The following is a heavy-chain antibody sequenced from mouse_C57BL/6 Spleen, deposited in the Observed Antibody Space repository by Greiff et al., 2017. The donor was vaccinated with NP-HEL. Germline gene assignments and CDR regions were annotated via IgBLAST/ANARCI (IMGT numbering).Heavy chain of an antibody. CDR2: IYTGDGDT. V-gene: IGHV1-82*01. Sequence: VQLQQSGPELVKPGASVKISCKASGYAFSSSWMNWVKQRPGKGLEWIGRIYTGDGDTNYNGKFKGKATLTADKSSSTAYMQLSSLTSEDSAVYFCARGGLYYDYDWFAYWGQGTLVTVSA. CDR1: GYAFSSSW. CDR3: ARGGLYYDYDWFAY. D-gene: IGHD2-4*01. J-gene: IGHJ3*01.